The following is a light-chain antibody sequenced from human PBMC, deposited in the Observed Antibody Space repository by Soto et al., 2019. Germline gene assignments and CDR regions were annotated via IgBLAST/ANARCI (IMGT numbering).Light chain of an antibody. CDR2: EVS. J-gene: IGLJ3*02. CDR1: SSDVGGYNY. V-gene: IGLV2-14*01. CDR3: CTYTSSSTRV. Sequence: QSVLTQPASVSGSPGQSITISCTGTSSDVGGYNYVSWYQQHPGKATKLMIYEVSNRPSGVSNRYSGSKSGNTASLTISGLQAEDEADYYCCTYTSSSTRVFGGGTKLTVL.